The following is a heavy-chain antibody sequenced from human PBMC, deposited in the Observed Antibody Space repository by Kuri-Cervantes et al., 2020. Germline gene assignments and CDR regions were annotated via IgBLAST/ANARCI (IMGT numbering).Heavy chain of an antibody. CDR3: AREGGSGDQWLPGLTQNYGMDV. V-gene: IGHV1-46*01. CDR2: INPSGGST. J-gene: IGHJ6*02. Sequence: ASVKVSCKASGYTFTSYYMHWVRQAPGQGLEWMGIINPSGGSTSYAQKFQGRVTMTRDTSTSTVYMELSSLRSEDTAVYYCAREGGSGDQWLPGLTQNYGMDVWGQGPRSPSP. D-gene: IGHD3-22*01. CDR1: GYTFTSYY.